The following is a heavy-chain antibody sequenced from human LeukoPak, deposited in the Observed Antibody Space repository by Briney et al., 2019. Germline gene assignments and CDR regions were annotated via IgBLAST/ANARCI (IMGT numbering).Heavy chain of an antibody. J-gene: IGHJ4*02. CDR1: GGAFNSYT. D-gene: IGHD1-1*01. CDR2: IIPILAIA. Sequence: SVKVSCKASGGAFNSYTITWVRQAPGQGLELMGRIIPILAIANYEQNFQRRVTITADKSTSTAYMELSSLRSEDTAVYYCAINWNDWGQGTLVTVSS. CDR3: AINWND. V-gene: IGHV1-69*02.